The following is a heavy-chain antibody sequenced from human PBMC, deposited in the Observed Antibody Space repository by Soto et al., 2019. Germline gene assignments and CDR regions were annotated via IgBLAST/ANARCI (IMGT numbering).Heavy chain of an antibody. J-gene: IGHJ6*02. CDR3: ASRLAAAGRYYGMDV. V-gene: IGHV4-39*01. CDR1: GGSISSSSYY. Sequence: AETLSLTCTVSGGSISSSSYYWGWIRQPPGKGLEWIGSICYSGSTYYNPSLKSRVTISVDTSKNQFSLKLSSVTAADTAVYYCASRLAAAGRYYGMDVWGQGTTVTVSS. D-gene: IGHD6-13*01. CDR2: ICYSGST.